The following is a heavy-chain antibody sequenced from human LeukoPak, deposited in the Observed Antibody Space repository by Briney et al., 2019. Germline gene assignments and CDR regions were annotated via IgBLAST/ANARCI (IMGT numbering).Heavy chain of an antibody. CDR1: GYTFTSNW. CDR3: ARHRSKWLQSSFDY. Sequence: ASVKVSCKASGYTFTSNWMHWVRQAPGQGLEWMGVISPSGGSTTYAQKFQGRVTLTRDLSTSTDYLELSSLRSEDTAVYYCARHRSKWLQSSFDYWGQGTLVTVSS. D-gene: IGHD5-24*01. J-gene: IGHJ4*02. CDR2: ISPSGGST. V-gene: IGHV1-46*01.